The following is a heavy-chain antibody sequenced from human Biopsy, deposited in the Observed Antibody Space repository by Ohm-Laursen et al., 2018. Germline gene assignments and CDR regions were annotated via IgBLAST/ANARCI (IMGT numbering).Heavy chain of an antibody. D-gene: IGHD4-17*01. J-gene: IGHJ4*02. Sequence: SLRLSCTASGFTFHDYAMTWVRQAPGKGLEWVSVINTSGGSTHYAVSVKGRFTISRDNSKNTLYLRMNSLRAEDTAVYYCAKPADSYGSEFYFDYWGQGTLVTVSS. CDR1: GFTFHDYA. V-gene: IGHV3-23*01. CDR2: INTSGGST. CDR3: AKPADSYGSEFYFDY.